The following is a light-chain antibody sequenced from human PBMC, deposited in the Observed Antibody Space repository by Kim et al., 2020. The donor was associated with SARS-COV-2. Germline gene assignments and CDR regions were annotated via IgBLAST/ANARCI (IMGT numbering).Light chain of an antibody. J-gene: IGKJ1*01. Sequence: TLSVSPGERATLSCRASQSVSSSYLAWYEQKPGQAPRLLICGASSRATGIPDRFSGSGSGTDFTLTISRLEPEDFAVYYCQQGGTFGQGTKVDIK. V-gene: IGKV3-20*01. CDR3: QQGGT. CDR2: GAS. CDR1: QSVSSSY.